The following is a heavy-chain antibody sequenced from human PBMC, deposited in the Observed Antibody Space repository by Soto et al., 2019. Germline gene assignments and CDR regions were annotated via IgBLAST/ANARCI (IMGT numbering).Heavy chain of an antibody. V-gene: IGHV3-11*05. CDR1: GFTFSDYY. CDR2: ISSSSSHT. J-gene: IGHJ1*01. Sequence: QVQLVESGGGLVKPGGSLRLSCAASGFTFSDYYMTWIRQAPGKGLEWVSDISSSSSHTNYADSVKGRFIISRDNAKNSLYLQMNSLRAEDTAVYYCARDPSSSWFSYFQHWGQGTLVTVSS. CDR3: ARDPSSSWFSYFQH. D-gene: IGHD6-13*01.